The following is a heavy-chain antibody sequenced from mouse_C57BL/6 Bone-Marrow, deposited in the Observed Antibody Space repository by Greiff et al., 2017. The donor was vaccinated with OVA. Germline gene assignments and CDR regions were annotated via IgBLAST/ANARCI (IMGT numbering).Heavy chain of an antibody. D-gene: IGHD1-1*01. CDR1: GFTFSDFY. Sequence: EVKLMESGGGLVQPGGSLRLSCATSGFTFSDFYMEWVRQPPGKRLEWIAASRNKANDYTTEYSASVKGRFIVSRDTSQSILYLQMNALRAEDTAIDYCARDYYGSSYWYFDVWGAGTTVTVSS. CDR3: ARDYYGSSYWYFDV. J-gene: IGHJ1*01. V-gene: IGHV7-1*02. CDR2: SRNKANDYTT.